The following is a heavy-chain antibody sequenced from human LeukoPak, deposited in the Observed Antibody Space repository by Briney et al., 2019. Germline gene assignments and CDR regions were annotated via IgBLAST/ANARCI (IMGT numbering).Heavy chain of an antibody. V-gene: IGHV3-23*01. Sequence: GGSLRLSCAASGFTFRNYAMTWVRQAPGKGLEWVSSIPSSGDGAYYADSVKGRFTISRDNSKNMLYLQMNSLRAEDTAVYYCARRTSGAFDFWDQGTLVTVSS. D-gene: IGHD5-12*01. J-gene: IGHJ4*02. CDR2: IPSSGDGA. CDR1: GFTFRNYA. CDR3: ARRTSGAFDF.